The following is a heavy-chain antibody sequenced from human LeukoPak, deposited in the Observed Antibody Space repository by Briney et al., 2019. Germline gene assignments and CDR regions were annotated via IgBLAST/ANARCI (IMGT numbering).Heavy chain of an antibody. V-gene: IGHV4-39*07. CDR2: FFYGGRT. CDR1: GGSISSSNY. J-gene: IGHJ4*02. CDR3: ARQDTAMVTIN. D-gene: IGHD5-18*01. Sequence: PSETLSLTCTVSGGSISSSNYWAWIRQTPGKGLEWIGSFFYGGRTYYTPSLKSRVTISVDTSKNQFSLKLTSVTAADTAVYYCARQDTAMVTINWGQGALVTVSS.